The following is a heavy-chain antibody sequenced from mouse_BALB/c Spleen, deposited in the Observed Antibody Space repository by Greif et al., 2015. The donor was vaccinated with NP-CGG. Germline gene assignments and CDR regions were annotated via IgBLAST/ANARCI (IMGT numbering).Heavy chain of an antibody. CDR3: ARGTMNYAMDY. CDR2: ILPGSGST. CDR1: GYTFSSYW. J-gene: IGHJ4*01. D-gene: IGHD2-4*01. Sequence: QVQLQQSGAELMKPGASVKISCKATGYTFSSYWIEWVKQRPGHGLEWIGEILPGSGSTNYNEKFKGKATFTADTSSNTAYMQLSSLTSEDSAAYYCARGTMNYAMDYWGQGTSVTVSS. V-gene: IGHV1-9*01.